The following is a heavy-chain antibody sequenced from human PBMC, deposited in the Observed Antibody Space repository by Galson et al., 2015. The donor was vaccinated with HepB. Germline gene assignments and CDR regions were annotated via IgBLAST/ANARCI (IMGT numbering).Heavy chain of an antibody. CDR3: ARFRYSSSSVEPFDY. CDR1: GGTFSSYA. V-gene: IGHV1-69*13. CDR2: IIPIFGTA. J-gene: IGHJ4*02. Sequence: SVKVSCKATGGTFSSYAISWVRQAPGQGLEWMGGIIPIFGTANYAQKFQGRVTITADESTSTAYMELSSLRSEDTAVYYCARFRYSSSSVEPFDYWGQGTLVTVSA. D-gene: IGHD6-6*01.